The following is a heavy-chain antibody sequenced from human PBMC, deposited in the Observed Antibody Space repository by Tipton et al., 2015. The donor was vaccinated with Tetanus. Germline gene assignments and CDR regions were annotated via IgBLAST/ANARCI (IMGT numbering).Heavy chain of an antibody. CDR2: ISGSSNYI. J-gene: IGHJ4*02. Sequence: GSLRLSCAASGFTFSDYSMNWVRQAPGKGLEWVSSISGSSNYINYADSVKGRFTISRANARNSLYLQMNSLRGDDTGVYFCARVHTPGLLGRYPVDYWGQGTLVTVSS. D-gene: IGHD3-9*01. V-gene: IGHV3-21*01. CDR3: ARVHTPGLLGRYPVDY. CDR1: GFTFSDYS.